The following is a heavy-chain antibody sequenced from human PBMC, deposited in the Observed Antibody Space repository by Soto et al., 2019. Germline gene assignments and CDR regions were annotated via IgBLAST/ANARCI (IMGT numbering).Heavy chain of an antibody. CDR3: ARVEEGSYDFWSGYYAFDI. J-gene: IGHJ3*02. V-gene: IGHV3-48*02. Sequence: GGSLRLSCAASGFTFSSYSMNWVRQAPGKGLEWVSYISSSSSTIYYADSVKGRFTISRDNAKNSLYLQMNSLRDEDTAVYYCARVEEGSYDFWSGYYAFDIWGQGTMVTVSS. D-gene: IGHD3-3*01. CDR2: ISSSSSTI. CDR1: GFTFSSYS.